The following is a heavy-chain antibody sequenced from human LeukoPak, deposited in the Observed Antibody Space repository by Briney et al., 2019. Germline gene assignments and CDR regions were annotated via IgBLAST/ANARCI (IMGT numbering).Heavy chain of an antibody. CDR1: GYSISSVHY. V-gene: IGHV4-38-2*02. CDR2: TYHTGST. Sequence: SETLSLTCTVSGYSISSVHYWGWIRQPPGKGLEWIGSTYHTGSTYYNPSLKSRVTISVDTSKNQLSLKLSSVTAADTAVYYCARMGTVAGLFDYWGQGTLVTVSS. D-gene: IGHD6-19*01. J-gene: IGHJ4*02. CDR3: ARMGTVAGLFDY.